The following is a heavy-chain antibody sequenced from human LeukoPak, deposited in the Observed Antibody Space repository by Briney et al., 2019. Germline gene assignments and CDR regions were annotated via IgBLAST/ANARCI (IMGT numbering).Heavy chain of an antibody. Sequence: ASVKVSCKASGYIFTNYYIHWMRQAPGEGLEWMGIINPTGGSTSYAQKFQGRVTMTTDTSTSTAYMELRSLRSDDTAVYYCARDLGKTYYYDSSGASFDYWGQGTLVTVSS. CDR3: ARDLGKTYYYDSSGASFDY. D-gene: IGHD3-22*01. CDR2: INPTGGST. J-gene: IGHJ4*02. CDR1: GYIFTNYY. V-gene: IGHV1-46*01.